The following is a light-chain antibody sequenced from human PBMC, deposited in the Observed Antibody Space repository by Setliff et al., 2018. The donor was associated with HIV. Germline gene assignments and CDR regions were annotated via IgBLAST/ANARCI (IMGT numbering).Light chain of an antibody. J-gene: IGLJ1*01. Sequence: QSALTQPPSASGTPGQRVTISCSGSNYNIGSNTVNWYQQLPGTAPKLFIYSNDQRPSGVPDRFSGSKSGTSASLAISGLQSEDEANYYCAAWDDRLNGFYVFGTGT. V-gene: IGLV1-44*01. CDR1: NYNIGSNT. CDR2: SND. CDR3: AAWDDRLNGFYV.